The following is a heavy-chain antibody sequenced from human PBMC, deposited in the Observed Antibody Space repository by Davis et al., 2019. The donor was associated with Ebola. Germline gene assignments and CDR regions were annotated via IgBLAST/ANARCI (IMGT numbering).Heavy chain of an antibody. CDR1: GGSISSYY. J-gene: IGHJ4*02. V-gene: IGHV4-4*09. D-gene: IGHD5-12*01. Sequence: MPSETLSLTCTVSGGSISSYYLTWIRQPPGKGLEWIGYIYNSVSTNYNPSLKSRVTISVDMSKNQFSLKLSSVTAADTAVYYCAGGGYGTSCDYWGQGTLVTVSS. CDR2: IYNSVST. CDR3: AGGGYGTSCDY.